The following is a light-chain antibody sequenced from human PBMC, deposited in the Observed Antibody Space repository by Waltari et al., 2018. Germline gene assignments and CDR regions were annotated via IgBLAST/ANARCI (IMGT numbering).Light chain of an antibody. CDR1: QSVSSN. CDR2: GAS. Sequence: EIVMTQSPATLSVSPGERATLSGRASQSVSSNLAWYQQNPGQAPRLLIYGASTRATGIPARFSGSGSGTEFTLTISSLQSEEFAVYYCQQYNNWPPWTFGQGTKVEIK. J-gene: IGKJ1*01. CDR3: QQYNNWPPWT. V-gene: IGKV3-15*01.